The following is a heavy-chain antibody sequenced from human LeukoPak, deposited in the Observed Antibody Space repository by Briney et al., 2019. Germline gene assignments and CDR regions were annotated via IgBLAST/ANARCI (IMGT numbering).Heavy chain of an antibody. J-gene: IGHJ6*02. CDR3: ATGTQLDPDYSYYGMDV. V-gene: IGHV3-23*01. CDR1: GLTFSKSA. D-gene: IGHD6-6*01. CDR2: ITDVGDI. Sequence: PGGSLRLSCAASGLTFSKSALTWVRQAPGKGLEWVSTITDVGDIFYTYSVRGRFTISRDNSKNTVYMQMDGLRAEDTAVYYCATGTQLDPDYSYYGMDVWGRGTTVTVSS.